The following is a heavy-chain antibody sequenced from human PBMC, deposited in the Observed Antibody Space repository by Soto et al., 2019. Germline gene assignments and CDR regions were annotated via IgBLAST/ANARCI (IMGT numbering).Heavy chain of an antibody. V-gene: IGHV3-53*01. CDR3: ARGYYDFWSGYPWVYYYGMDV. CDR1: GFTVSSNY. CDR2: IYSGGST. J-gene: IGHJ6*02. D-gene: IGHD3-3*01. Sequence: PGGSLRLSCAASGFTVSSNYMSWVRQAPGKGLEWVSVIYSGGSTYYADSVKGRFTISRDNSKNTLYLQMNSLRAEDTAVYYCARGYYDFWSGYPWVYYYGMDVWGQGTTVTVSS.